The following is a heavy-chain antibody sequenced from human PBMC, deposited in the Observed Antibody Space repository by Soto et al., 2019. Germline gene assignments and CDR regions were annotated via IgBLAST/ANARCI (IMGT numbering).Heavy chain of an antibody. CDR1: GYTFTSYA. Sequence: GASVKVSCKASGYTFTSYAMHWVRQAPGQRLEWMGWINAGNGNTKYSQKFQGRVTITRDTSASTAYMELSSLRSEDTAVYYCARGGRGYSYGPYYFDYWGQGTLVTVSS. CDR3: ARGGRGYSYGPYYFDY. CDR2: INAGNGNT. J-gene: IGHJ4*02. D-gene: IGHD5-18*01. V-gene: IGHV1-3*01.